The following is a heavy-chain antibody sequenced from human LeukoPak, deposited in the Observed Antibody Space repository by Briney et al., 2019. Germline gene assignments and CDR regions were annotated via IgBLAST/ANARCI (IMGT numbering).Heavy chain of an antibody. CDR2: IYYSGST. V-gene: IGHV4-30-4*01. Sequence: SQTLSLTCTVSGGSISSGDYYWSWIRQPPGKGLEWIGYIYYSGSTYYNPSLKSRVTISVDTSKNQFSLKLSSVTAADTAVYYCARGHHRWYYGSGSMAGIWFDPWGQGTLVTVSS. D-gene: IGHD3-10*01. CDR3: ARGHHRWYYGSGSMAGIWFDP. J-gene: IGHJ5*02. CDR1: GGSISSGDYY.